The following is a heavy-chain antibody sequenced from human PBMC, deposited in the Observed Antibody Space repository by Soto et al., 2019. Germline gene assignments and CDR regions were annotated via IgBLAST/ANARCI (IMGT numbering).Heavy chain of an antibody. D-gene: IGHD2-15*01. CDR1: GFTFSSYA. CDR3: AKAGVVVAATPGGAIPRFDYYYYGMDV. V-gene: IGHV3-23*01. J-gene: IGHJ6*02. CDR2: ISGSGGST. Sequence: VGSLRLSCAASGFTFSSYAMSWVRQARGKGLEWVSAISGSGGSTYYADSVKGRFTISRDNSKNTLYLQMNSLRAEDTAVYYCAKAGVVVAATPGGAIPRFDYYYYGMDVWGQGTTVTV.